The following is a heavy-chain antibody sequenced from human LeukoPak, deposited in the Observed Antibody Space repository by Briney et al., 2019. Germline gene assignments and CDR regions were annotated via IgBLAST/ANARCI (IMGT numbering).Heavy chain of an antibody. V-gene: IGHV4-59*01. D-gene: IGHD3-10*01. CDR1: GGSISSYY. Sequence: PSETLSLTCTVSGGSISSYYWSWIRQPPGKGLEWIGYIYYTGSTSYIPSLKSRVTISVDTSKNQFSLKLSSVTAADTAVYYCAISEKYGSGSYDYWGQGTLVTVSS. J-gene: IGHJ4*02. CDR2: IYYTGST. CDR3: AISEKYGSGSYDY.